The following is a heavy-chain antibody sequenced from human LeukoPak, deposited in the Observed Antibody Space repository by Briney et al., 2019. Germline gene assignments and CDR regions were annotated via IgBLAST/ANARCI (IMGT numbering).Heavy chain of an antibody. V-gene: IGHV4-39*01. CDR2: TYYSGRN. D-gene: IGHD6-19*01. J-gene: IGHJ4*02. CDR3: ARGSGLYSGGLGPGFDY. Sequence: SETLSLTCTVSGGXISSSSYYWGWIRQPPGKGLEWIGNTYYSGRNHYNPSLKSRVTISVDTSKNQFSLNLSSVTAADTAVYYCARGSGLYSGGLGPGFDYWGQGTLVIVSS. CDR1: GGXISSSSYY.